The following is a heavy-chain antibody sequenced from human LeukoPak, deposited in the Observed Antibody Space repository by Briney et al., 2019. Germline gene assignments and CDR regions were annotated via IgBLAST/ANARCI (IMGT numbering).Heavy chain of an antibody. V-gene: IGHV1-18*01. CDR3: ARDPSLSSGWIHDAFDI. J-gene: IGHJ3*02. D-gene: IGHD6-19*01. CDR2: IGAYKGNT. Sequence: ASVKVSCKASGYLHINHAITWVRPAPGQGPELMGWIGAYKGNTNYAQKFHDIVTLTTDTSTNAAYMELRSLRSDDTAVYYCARDPSLSSGWIHDAFDIWGQGTMVTVSS. CDR1: GYLHINHA.